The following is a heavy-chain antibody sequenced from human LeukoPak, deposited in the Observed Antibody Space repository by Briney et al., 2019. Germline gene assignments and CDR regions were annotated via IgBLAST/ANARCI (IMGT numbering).Heavy chain of an antibody. CDR3: ARYPRAAAWLYFDY. Sequence: GSLTLSCAASGFTFSSYSMNWVRRAPGKGLEWVSSISSSSSYIYYADSVKGRFTISRDNAKNSLYLQMNSLRAEDTAVYYCARYPRAAAWLYFDYWGQGTLVTVSS. V-gene: IGHV3-21*01. D-gene: IGHD6-13*01. J-gene: IGHJ4*02. CDR2: ISSSSSYI. CDR1: GFTFSSYS.